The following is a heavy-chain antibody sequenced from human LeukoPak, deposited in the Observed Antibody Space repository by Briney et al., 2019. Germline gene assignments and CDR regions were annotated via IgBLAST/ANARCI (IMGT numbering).Heavy chain of an antibody. V-gene: IGHV3-21*03. CDR2: ISTSSSYI. J-gene: IGHJ5*02. CDR3: ARGVGVVAAPDNCFDP. Sequence: GGSLRLSCAASGFTFSSYSMNWVRQAPGKGLEWVSSISTSSSYIYYVDSVKGRFTISRDNARSSVYLQMNSLRVEDTAVYYCARGVGVVAAPDNCFDPWGQGTLVIVSS. D-gene: IGHD2-15*01. CDR1: GFTFSSYS.